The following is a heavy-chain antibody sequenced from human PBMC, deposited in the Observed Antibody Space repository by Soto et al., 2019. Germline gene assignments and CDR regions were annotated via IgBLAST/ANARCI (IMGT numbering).Heavy chain of an antibody. D-gene: IGHD6-19*01. V-gene: IGHV3-30*03. J-gene: IGHJ4*02. CDR3: ARDLLALSRDRVAGRYY. CDR2: ISYDGSNK. Sequence: QVQLVESGGGVVQPGRSLRLSCAASGFTFSSYGMHWVRQAPGKGLEWVAVISYDGSNKYYADSVKGRFTISRDNSKNTLYLQMNSLRAGDTAVYYCARDLLALSRDRVAGRYYWGQGTLVTVSS. CDR1: GFTFSSYG.